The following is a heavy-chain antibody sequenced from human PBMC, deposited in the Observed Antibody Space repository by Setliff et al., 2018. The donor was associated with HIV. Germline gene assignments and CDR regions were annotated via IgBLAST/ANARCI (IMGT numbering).Heavy chain of an antibody. D-gene: IGHD6-6*01. CDR2: ITNDTTTT. V-gene: IGHV3-74*01. CDR3: TMFSISSA. CDR1: GFTFSRYW. J-gene: IGHJ4*02. Sequence: PGWSLRLSCAASGFTFSRYWMHWVRQAPGQGLVWVSGITNDTTTTTYADSVKGRFSISRDNAKKMLYLQMNGLRGEDTAVYYCTMFSISSAWGQGTQVTVSS.